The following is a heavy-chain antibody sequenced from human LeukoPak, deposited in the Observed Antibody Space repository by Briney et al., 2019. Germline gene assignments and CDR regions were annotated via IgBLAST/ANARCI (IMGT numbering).Heavy chain of an antibody. D-gene: IGHD5-18*01. CDR2: INPNSGGT. J-gene: IGHJ5*02. Sequence: GASVKVSCKASGYTFTGYYIHWVRQAPGQGLEWMGWINPNSGGTNYAQNFQGRVTMTRDTSITTAYMELSRPRSDDTAAYYCARESGYSSMRFDPWGQGTLVTVSS. V-gene: IGHV1-2*02. CDR3: ARESGYSSMRFDP. CDR1: GYTFTGYY.